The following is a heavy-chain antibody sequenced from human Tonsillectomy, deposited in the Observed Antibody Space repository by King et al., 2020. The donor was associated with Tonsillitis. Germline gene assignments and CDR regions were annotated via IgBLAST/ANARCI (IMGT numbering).Heavy chain of an antibody. CDR3: ASTLTIFGVVIEYYVDY. J-gene: IGHJ4*02. Sequence: QLQESGPGLVKPSETLSLTCTVSAGSISSYYWSWIRQPPGKGLEWNGYIYYSGSTNYNPPLKRRVTISVDTSKNQFSLKLSSVTAADTAVYYCASTLTIFGVVIEYYVDYWGPGTLVTVSS. CDR1: AGSISSYY. V-gene: IGHV4-59*08. CDR2: IYYSGST. D-gene: IGHD3-3*01.